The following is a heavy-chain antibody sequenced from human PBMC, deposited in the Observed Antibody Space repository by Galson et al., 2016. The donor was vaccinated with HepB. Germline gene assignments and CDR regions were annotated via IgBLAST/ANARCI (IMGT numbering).Heavy chain of an antibody. CDR1: GDSIHSNDYY. CDR3: ARHSLEYRDGWNYEYDSPRWGWFDP. J-gene: IGHJ5*02. D-gene: IGHD5-24*01. Sequence: ETLSLTCTVSGDSIHSNDYYWGWIRQPPGKGLEWIGSIYYSGSTYYNPSLKSRVTISLDTSKNQFSLKLSFVTASDTTIYYCARHSLEYRDGWNYEYDSPRWGWFDPWGQGILVTVSS. CDR2: IYYSGST. V-gene: IGHV4-39*01.